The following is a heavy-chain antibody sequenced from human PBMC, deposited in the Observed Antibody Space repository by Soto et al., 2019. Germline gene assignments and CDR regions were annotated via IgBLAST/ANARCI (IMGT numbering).Heavy chain of an antibody. Sequence: PGGSLRLSCAASGFTFSSYGMHWVRQAPGKGLEWVAVIWYDGSNKDYADSVKGRFTISRDNSKNTLYLQMNSLRAEDTAVYYCAGIVEATGGFDYWGQGXLVTVSS. CDR3: AGIVEATGGFDY. CDR1: GFTFSSYG. D-gene: IGHD1-26*01. J-gene: IGHJ4*02. CDR2: IWYDGSNK. V-gene: IGHV3-33*01.